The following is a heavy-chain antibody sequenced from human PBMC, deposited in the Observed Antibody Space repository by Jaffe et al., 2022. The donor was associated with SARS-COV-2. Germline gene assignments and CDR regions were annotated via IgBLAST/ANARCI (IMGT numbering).Heavy chain of an antibody. CDR2: ISSSSSYI. CDR3: ARDGEWGIAAAGSAIDY. V-gene: IGHV3-21*01. J-gene: IGHJ4*02. D-gene: IGHD6-13*01. CDR1: GFTFSSYS. Sequence: EVQLVESGGGLVKPGGSLRLSCAASGFTFSSYSMNWVRQAPGKGLEWVSSISSSSSYIYYADSVKGRFTISRDNAKNSLYLQMNSLRAEDTAVYYCARDGEWGIAAAGSAIDYWGQGTLVTVSS.